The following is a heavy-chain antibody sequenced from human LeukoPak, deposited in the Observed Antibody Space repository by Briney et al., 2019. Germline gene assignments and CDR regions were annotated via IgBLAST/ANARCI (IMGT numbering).Heavy chain of an antibody. D-gene: IGHD3-9*01. CDR3: ARWGATGYGDY. Sequence: GRSLRLSCAASGFTFSSYGMHWVRQAPGKGLEWVSYISDSSSTIYYADSVKGRLTISRDNAKNSLYLQMNSLRAEDTAVYYCARWGATGYGDYWGQGTLVTVSS. CDR2: ISDSSSTI. CDR1: GFTFSSYG. J-gene: IGHJ4*02. V-gene: IGHV3-48*04.